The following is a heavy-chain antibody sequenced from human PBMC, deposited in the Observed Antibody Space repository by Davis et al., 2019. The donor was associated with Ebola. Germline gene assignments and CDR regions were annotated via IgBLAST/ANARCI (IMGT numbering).Heavy chain of an antibody. V-gene: IGHV3-7*01. D-gene: IGHD3-22*01. CDR3: ARDKGTFYSESSGYYDY. CDR2: IKQDGTEK. J-gene: IGHJ4*02. CDR1: GFTFSNYW. Sequence: PGGSLRLSCAASGFTFSNYWMTWVRQAPGKGLEWVVNIKQDGTEKYYVDSVKGRFTISRDNAKNSLYLQMNSLRAEDTAVYYCARDKGTFYSESSGYYDYWGQGILVTVSS.